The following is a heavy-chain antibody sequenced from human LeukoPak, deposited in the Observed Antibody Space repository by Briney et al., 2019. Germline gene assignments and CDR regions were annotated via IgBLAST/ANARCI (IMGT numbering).Heavy chain of an antibody. CDR1: GFTFSSYA. D-gene: IGHD3-3*01. CDR2: ISGSGGGT. J-gene: IGHJ4*02. Sequence: GGSLRLSCAASGFTFSSYAMSWVRQAPGKGLEWVSAISGSGGGTYYADSVKGRFTISRDNSKNTLYLQMNSLRAEDTAVYYCATQDHYDFWSGYWPLDYWGQGTLVTVSS. CDR3: ATQDHYDFWSGYWPLDY. V-gene: IGHV3-23*01.